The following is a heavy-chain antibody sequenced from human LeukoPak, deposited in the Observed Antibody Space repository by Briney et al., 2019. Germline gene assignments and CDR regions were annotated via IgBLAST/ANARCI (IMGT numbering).Heavy chain of an antibody. Sequence: TLSLTCDVSGYSIRSGSYWGWIRRPPGKGLEWIGCMFHSGDTYHNPSLKSRVTISADTSKHQFSPKLTYVTDADTHLYAKVGANGDNARHDYWGQGTLVTVSS. J-gene: IGHJ4*02. CDR3: VGANGDNARHDY. D-gene: IGHD4-17*01. CDR2: MFHSGDT. CDR1: GYSIRSGSY. V-gene: IGHV4-38-2*01.